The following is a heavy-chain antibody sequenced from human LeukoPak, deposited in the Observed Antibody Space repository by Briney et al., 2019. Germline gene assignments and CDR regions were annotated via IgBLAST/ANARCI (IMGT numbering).Heavy chain of an antibody. Sequence: PGGSLRLSCAASGFTFSSYSMNWVRQAPGKGLEWVSSISSSSSYIYYADSVKGRFTISRENAKNSLYLQMNSLRAEDTAVYYCARDLFRGYCSSTSCRDYWGQGTLVTVSS. CDR3: ARDLFRGYCSSTSCRDY. J-gene: IGHJ4*02. CDR2: ISSSSSYI. CDR1: GFTFSSYS. V-gene: IGHV3-21*01. D-gene: IGHD2-2*01.